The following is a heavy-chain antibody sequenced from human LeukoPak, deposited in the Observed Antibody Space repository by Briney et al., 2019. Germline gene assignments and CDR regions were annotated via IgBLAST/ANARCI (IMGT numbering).Heavy chain of an antibody. V-gene: IGHV3-9*01. Sequence: GRSLRLSCAAAGFTFAVYAMHWVRQAPGRCLEWVSGIRWNGGSIRYADSMKGRFTISRDNSKNSLCMQMNSLRAEDTALYYCTKDRGTVYLYYFDYWGQGTLVTVSS. J-gene: IGHJ4*02. CDR2: IRWNGGSI. CDR3: TKDRGTVYLYYFDY. D-gene: IGHD2-8*01. CDR1: GFTFAVYA.